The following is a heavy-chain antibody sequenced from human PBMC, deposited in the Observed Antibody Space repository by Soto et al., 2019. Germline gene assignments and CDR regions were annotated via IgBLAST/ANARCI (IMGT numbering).Heavy chain of an antibody. CDR2: ISYDGSNK. J-gene: IGHJ6*02. D-gene: IGHD6-25*01. Sequence: ESGGGVVQPGRSLRLSCAASGFTFNNYGMHWVRQAPGKGLEWVAVISYDGSNKYYAESVKGRFTISRDRSKNTLYLQMNSLRAEDTAVYYCAKNRLANSPYYYYYYGMDVWGQGTTVTVSS. CDR1: GFTFNNYG. CDR3: AKNRLANSPYYYYYYGMDV. V-gene: IGHV3-30*18.